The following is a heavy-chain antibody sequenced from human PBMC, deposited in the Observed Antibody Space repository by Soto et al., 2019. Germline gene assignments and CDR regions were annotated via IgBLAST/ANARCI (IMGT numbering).Heavy chain of an antibody. CDR2: FDPEDGET. Sequence: ASVKVSCKVSGYTLTELSMHWVRQAPGKGLEWMGGFDPEDGETIYAQKFQGRVTMTEDTSTDTAYMELSSLQTEDTALYYCTRLGDYSTSSSGYWGLGTLVTVSS. D-gene: IGHD6-6*01. CDR1: GYTLTELS. J-gene: IGHJ4*02. V-gene: IGHV1-24*01. CDR3: TRLGDYSTSSSGY.